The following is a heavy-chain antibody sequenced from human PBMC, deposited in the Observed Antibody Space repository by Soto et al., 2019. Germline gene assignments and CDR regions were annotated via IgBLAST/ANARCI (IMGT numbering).Heavy chain of an antibody. CDR3: ARDEVTMVRGVTG. CDR2: IWYDGSNK. J-gene: IGHJ4*02. D-gene: IGHD3-10*01. V-gene: IGHV3-33*01. CDR1: GFTFSSYG. Sequence: GGSLRLSCAASGFTFSSYGMHWVRQAPGKGLEWMAVIWYDGSNKYYADSVKGRFTISRDNSKNTLYLQMNSLRAEDTAVYYCARDEVTMVRGVTGWGQGTLVTVSS.